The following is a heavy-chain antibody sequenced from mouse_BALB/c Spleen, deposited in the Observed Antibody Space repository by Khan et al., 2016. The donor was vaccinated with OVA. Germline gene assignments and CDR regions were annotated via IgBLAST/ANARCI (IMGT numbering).Heavy chain of an antibody. CDR2: ISSGGDNN. D-gene: IGHD4-1*01. J-gene: IGHJ3*01. CDR1: GFTFSSYS. V-gene: IGHV5-6*01. CDR3: ASHLTGSFAY. Sequence: EVELVESGGDLVKPGGSLKLSCAASGFTFSSYSMSWVRQTPDKRLEWVATISSGGDNNYYSDSVKGRFTISRDNAENPLYLQMSSLKSEETAMYYCASHLTGSFAYWGQGTLVTVSA.